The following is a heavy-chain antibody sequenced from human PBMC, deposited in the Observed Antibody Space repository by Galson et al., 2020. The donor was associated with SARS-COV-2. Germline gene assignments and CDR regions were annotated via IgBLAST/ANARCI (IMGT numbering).Heavy chain of an antibody. D-gene: IGHD1-1*01. Sequence: KIGESLKISCQGSRFSFSNYWIGWVRQMPGKGLEWVGIIYPEDSETRYGPPFQGQVSISAAKSINTAYLQWISLKASDTAIYYCVRRPASGTTNDDRWGQGTLGTGSS. CDR1: RFSFSNYW. CDR2: IYPEDSET. J-gene: IGHJ4*02. CDR3: VRRPASGTTNDDR. V-gene: IGHV5-51*01.